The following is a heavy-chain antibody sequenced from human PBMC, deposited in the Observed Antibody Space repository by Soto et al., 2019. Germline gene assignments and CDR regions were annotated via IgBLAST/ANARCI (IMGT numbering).Heavy chain of an antibody. Sequence: LSLTCTVSGGSISSYYWSWIRQPPGKGLEWIGYIYYSGSTNYNPSLKSRVTISVDTSKNQFSLKLSSVTAADTAVYYCARGEMATYFDYWGQGTLVTSPQ. CDR3: ARGEMATYFDY. V-gene: IGHV4-59*01. CDR2: IYYSGST. D-gene: IGHD5-12*01. J-gene: IGHJ4*02. CDR1: GGSISSYY.